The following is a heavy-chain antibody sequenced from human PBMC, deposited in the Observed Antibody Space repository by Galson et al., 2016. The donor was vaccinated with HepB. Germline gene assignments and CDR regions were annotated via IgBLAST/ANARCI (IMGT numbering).Heavy chain of an antibody. J-gene: IGHJ4*02. Sequence: SLRLSCAVSGFSFRSYWMSWVRQTPEEGLEWVANIKADGSAEDYVDSVKGRFTISRDNAKSSLYLQMSSLRPEDTAVYHCVPQLSVDVIRSSSFNSWGQGTLVTVSS. D-gene: IGHD2-8*01. CDR2: IKADGSAE. V-gene: IGHV3-7*01. CDR3: VPQLSVDVIRSSSFNS. CDR1: GFSFRSYW.